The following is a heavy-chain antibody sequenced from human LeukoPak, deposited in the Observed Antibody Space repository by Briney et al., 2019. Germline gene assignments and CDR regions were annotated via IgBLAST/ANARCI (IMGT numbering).Heavy chain of an antibody. CDR1: GGSISSYY. J-gene: IGHJ4*02. CDR2: IYTSGST. CDR3: ARDSPYCGGDCYSEY. D-gene: IGHD2-21*02. V-gene: IGHV4-4*07. Sequence: KSSETLSLTCTVSGGSISSYYWSWIRQPAGKGLEWIGRIYTSGSTNYNPSLKSRVTMSVDTSKNQFSLKLSSVTAADTAVYYCARDSPYCGGDCYSEYWGQGTLVTVSS.